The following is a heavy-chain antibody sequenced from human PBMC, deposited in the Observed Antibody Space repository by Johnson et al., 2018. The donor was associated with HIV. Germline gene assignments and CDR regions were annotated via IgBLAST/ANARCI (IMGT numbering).Heavy chain of an antibody. CDR1: GFTFNSYP. V-gene: IGHV3-30*04. J-gene: IGHJ3*02. Sequence: VQLVESGGGVVQPGRSLRLSCAASGFTFNSYPMHWVRQAPGKGLEWVAVISYDGNNKYYADSLKGRFTISRDNSKNTLYLQMNSLRAEDTAVYYCTRDGWGSRGWDDAFDIWGQGTMVTVSS. D-gene: IGHD6-19*01. CDR2: ISYDGNNK. CDR3: TRDGWGSRGWDDAFDI.